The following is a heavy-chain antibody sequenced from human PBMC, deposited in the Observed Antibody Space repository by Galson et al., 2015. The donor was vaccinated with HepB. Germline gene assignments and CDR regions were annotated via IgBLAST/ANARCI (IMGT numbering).Heavy chain of an antibody. V-gene: IGHV1-46*01. Sequence: SVKVSCKASGHTFTTYYMHWVRQAPGQGLEWMGIINPSDGGTSYAQKFQGRVTMTRDKSTSTVYMELSSLRSEDTAVYYCARSQYYDVLTGYIYNGMDVWGQGTTVTVSS. J-gene: IGHJ6*02. CDR2: INPSDGGT. CDR3: ARSQYYDVLTGYIYNGMDV. D-gene: IGHD3-9*01. CDR1: GHTFTTYY.